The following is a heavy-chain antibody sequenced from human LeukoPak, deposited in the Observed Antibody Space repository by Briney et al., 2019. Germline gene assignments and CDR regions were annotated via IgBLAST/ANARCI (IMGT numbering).Heavy chain of an antibody. CDR1: GFTFSSYG. D-gene: IGHD3-10*01. CDR2: IWYDGSNK. J-gene: IGHJ4*02. CDR3: ARDKGPHRKGLWFGELSSHGIDY. Sequence: GGSLRLSCAASGFTFSSYGMHWVRQAPGKGLEWVAVIWYDGSNKYYADSVKGRFTISRDNSKNTLYLQMNSLRAEDTAVYYCARDKGPHRKGLWFGELSSHGIDYWGQGTLVTVSS. V-gene: IGHV3-33*01.